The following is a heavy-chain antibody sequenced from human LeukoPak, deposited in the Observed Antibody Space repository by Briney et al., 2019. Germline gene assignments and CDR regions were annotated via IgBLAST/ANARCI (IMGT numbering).Heavy chain of an antibody. V-gene: IGHV4-59*12. CDR1: GGSISSYY. CDR2: IYYSGST. D-gene: IGHD3-10*01. CDR3: ARESVSVITATIRFDY. J-gene: IGHJ4*02. Sequence: PSETLSLTCTVSGGSISSYYWSWIRQTPGKGLEWIGYIYYSGSTNLNPSLKSRVTISVDTSKNQFSLKLSSVTAADTAVYYCARESVSVITATIRFDYWGQGTLVTVSS.